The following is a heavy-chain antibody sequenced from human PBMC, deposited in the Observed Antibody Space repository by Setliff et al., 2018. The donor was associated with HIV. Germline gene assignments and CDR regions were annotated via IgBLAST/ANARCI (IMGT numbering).Heavy chain of an antibody. J-gene: IGHJ4*02. CDR2: INTNSGYT. V-gene: IGHV1-18*01. CDR3: ARGKTSLRFLDY. Sequence: GASVKVSCKASGYTFNNYGISWVRQAPGQGLEWMGWINTNSGYTNYAQNIQGRVTVTMDTSTSTAYMDLRSLKSDDTAVYYCARGKTSLRFLDYWGQGTLVTVSS. D-gene: IGHD3-3*01. CDR1: GYTFNNYG.